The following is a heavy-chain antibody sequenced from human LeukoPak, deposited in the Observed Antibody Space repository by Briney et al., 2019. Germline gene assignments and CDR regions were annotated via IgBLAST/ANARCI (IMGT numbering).Heavy chain of an antibody. J-gene: IGHJ4*02. V-gene: IGHV1-69*05. CDR3: AREVRGLYSSSPLDY. CDR1: GGTFISYA. D-gene: IGHD6-6*01. CDR2: IIPIFGTA. Sequence: ASVKVSCKASGGTFISYAISWVRQAPGQGLEWMGRIIPIFGTANYAQKFQGRVTITTDESTSTAYMELSSLRSEDTAVYYCAREVRGLYSSSPLDYWGQGTLVTVSS.